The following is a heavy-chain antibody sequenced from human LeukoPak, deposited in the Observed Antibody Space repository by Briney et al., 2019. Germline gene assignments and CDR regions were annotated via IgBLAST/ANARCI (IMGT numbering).Heavy chain of an antibody. V-gene: IGHV3-48*03. J-gene: IGHJ5*02. Sequence: GGSLRLSCAASGFTFSSYEMNWVRQAPGKGLEWVSYISSSGSTMYYADSVKGRFTISRDNAKNSLYLQMNSLRAEDTAVYYCARGRRTKNWFDPWGQGTLVTVSS. CDR1: GFTFSSYE. CDR2: ISSSGSTM. D-gene: IGHD1-1*01. CDR3: ARGRRTKNWFDP.